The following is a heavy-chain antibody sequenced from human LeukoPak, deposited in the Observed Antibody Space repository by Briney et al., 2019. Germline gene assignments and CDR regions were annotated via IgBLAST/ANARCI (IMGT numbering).Heavy chain of an antibody. D-gene: IGHD3-10*01. Sequence: ASVKVSCKASGYTFTSCGISWVRQAPGQGLEWMGWISAYNGYTNYAQKLQGRVTMTRDTSTSTAYLDLRSLRSDDTAVYYCARDYVSGSFGPWGQGTLVTVSS. CDR3: ARDYVSGSFGP. CDR2: ISAYNGYT. J-gene: IGHJ5*02. CDR1: GYTFTSCG. V-gene: IGHV1-18*01.